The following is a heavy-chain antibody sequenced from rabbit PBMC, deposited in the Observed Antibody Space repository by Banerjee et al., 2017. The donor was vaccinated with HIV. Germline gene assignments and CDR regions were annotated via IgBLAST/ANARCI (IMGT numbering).Heavy chain of an antibody. J-gene: IGHJ4*01. CDR2: INVGSSNT. CDR1: GFSFSSSYY. D-gene: IGHD8-1*01. Sequence: QSLEESGGDLVKPGASLTLTCTASGFSFSSSYYMCWVRQAPGKGLEWIACINVGSSNTYYASWAKGRFTISRSTSLNTVDLKMTSLTAADTATYFCARMEADYAGYTYLKLWGPGTLVTVS. CDR3: ARMEADYAGYTYLKL. V-gene: IGHV1S40*01.